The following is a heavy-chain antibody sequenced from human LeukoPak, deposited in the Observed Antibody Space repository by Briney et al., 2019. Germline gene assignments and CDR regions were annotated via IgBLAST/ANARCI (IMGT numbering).Heavy chain of an antibody. V-gene: IGHV3-23*01. CDR3: ANAKAIYYYYYCMDV. CDR2: ISGSGGST. CDR1: GFTFSSYA. J-gene: IGHJ6*02. Sequence: PGGSLRLSCAASGFTFSSYAISWVRQAPGKGLEWVSAISGSGGSTYYADSVKGRFTISRDNSKNTLYLQMNSLRAEDTAVYYCANAKAIYYYYYCMDVWGQGTTVTVSS.